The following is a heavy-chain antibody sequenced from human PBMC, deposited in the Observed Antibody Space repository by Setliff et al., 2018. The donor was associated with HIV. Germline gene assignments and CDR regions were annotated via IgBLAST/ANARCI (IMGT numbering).Heavy chain of an antibody. D-gene: IGHD3-22*01. CDR3: AKERNPYYYDSSGYSWFDS. CDR1: GFTFSSYG. Sequence: SCAASGFTFSSYGMHWVRQAPGKGLEWVAVIWYDGSSKYYADSVKGRFTISRDNSKNTLYLQMNSLRAEDTAVYYCAKERNPYYYDSSGYSWFDSWGQGTLVTVSS. V-gene: IGHV3-33*06. CDR2: IWYDGSSK. J-gene: IGHJ5*01.